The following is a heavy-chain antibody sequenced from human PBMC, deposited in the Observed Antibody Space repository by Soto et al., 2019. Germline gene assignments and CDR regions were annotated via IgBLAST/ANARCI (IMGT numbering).Heavy chain of an antibody. D-gene: IGHD6-6*01. CDR2: MNPNSGNT. J-gene: IGHJ5*02. Sequence: ASVKVSCKASGYTFTSYDINWVRQATGQGLEWMGWMNPNSGNTGYAQKFQGRVTMTRNTSISTAYMELSSLRSEDTAVYYCARDSSIATPNNWFDPWGQGTLVTVPS. V-gene: IGHV1-8*01. CDR1: GYTFTSYD. CDR3: ARDSSIATPNNWFDP.